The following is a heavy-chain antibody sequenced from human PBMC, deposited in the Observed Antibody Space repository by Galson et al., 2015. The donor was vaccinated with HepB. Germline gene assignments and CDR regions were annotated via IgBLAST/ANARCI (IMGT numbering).Heavy chain of an antibody. CDR3: ARGSGPTGNHYWYFDL. V-gene: IGHV3-48*01. D-gene: IGHD1-14*01. Sequence: SLRLSCAVSGFSLRAYSMSWVRQAPGKGLEWISYTISQRWTLYHADSVKGRFTISRENSRNSLDLQMSSLRAEDTAVYYCARGSGPTGNHYWYFDLWGRGTLVTVSS. J-gene: IGHJ2*01. CDR2: TISQRWTL. CDR1: GFSLRAYS.